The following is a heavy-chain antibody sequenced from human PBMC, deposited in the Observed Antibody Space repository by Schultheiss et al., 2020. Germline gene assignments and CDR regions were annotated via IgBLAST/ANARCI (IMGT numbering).Heavy chain of an antibody. D-gene: IGHD4-11*01. Sequence: SETLSLTCAVYGGSFSGYYWSWIRQPPGKGLELIGEIIHSGSTNYNPSLKSRITMSVDTSKNQFYLKLSSVTAADTAVYFCARTTSDAFDIWGQGTMVTVSS. CDR3: ARTTSDAFDI. CDR1: GGSFSGYY. CDR2: IIHSGST. V-gene: IGHV4-34*10. J-gene: IGHJ3*02.